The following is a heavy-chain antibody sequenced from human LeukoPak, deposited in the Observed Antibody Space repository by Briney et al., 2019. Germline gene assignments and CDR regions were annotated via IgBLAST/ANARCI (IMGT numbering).Heavy chain of an antibody. J-gene: IGHJ5*02. CDR3: ARDAPYSSGWYQSPNNWFDP. CDR2: INSNSGGT. CDR1: GYTFTGHY. V-gene: IGHV1-2*02. Sequence: GASVKVSCKASGYTFTGHYIHWVRQAPGQGLEWMGWINSNSGGTNYAQNFQGRVTMTRDTSLSTAYMVISSLRSDDTAVYYCARDAPYSSGWYQSPNNWFDPWGQGTLVTVSS. D-gene: IGHD6-19*01.